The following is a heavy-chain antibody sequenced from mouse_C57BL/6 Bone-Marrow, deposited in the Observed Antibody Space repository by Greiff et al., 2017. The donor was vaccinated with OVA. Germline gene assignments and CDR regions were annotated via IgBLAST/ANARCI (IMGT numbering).Heavy chain of an antibody. V-gene: IGHV5-6*01. CDR2: ISSGGSYT. Sequence: VQLKESGGDLVKPGGSLKLSCAASGFTFSSYGMSWVRQTPDKRLEWVATISSGGSYTYYPDSVKGRFTISRDNAKNTLYLQMSSLKSEDTAMYYCARSMVTTGHYYAMDYWGQGTSVTVSS. J-gene: IGHJ4*01. CDR1: GFTFSSYG. D-gene: IGHD2-2*01. CDR3: ARSMVTTGHYYAMDY.